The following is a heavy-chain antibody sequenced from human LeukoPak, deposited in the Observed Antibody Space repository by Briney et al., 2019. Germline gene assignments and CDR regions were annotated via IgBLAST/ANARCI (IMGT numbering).Heavy chain of an antibody. J-gene: IGHJ4*02. CDR3: ARGLRSYRSGPGY. V-gene: IGHV1-18*01. Sequence: GASVKVSCKASGYTFTSYGISWVRQAPGQGLEWMGWISAYNGNTNYAQKFQGRVTMTRNTSISTAYMELSSLRSEDTAVYYCARGLRSYRSGPGYWGQGTLVTVSS. CDR2: ISAYNGNT. CDR1: GYTFTSYG. D-gene: IGHD3-16*02.